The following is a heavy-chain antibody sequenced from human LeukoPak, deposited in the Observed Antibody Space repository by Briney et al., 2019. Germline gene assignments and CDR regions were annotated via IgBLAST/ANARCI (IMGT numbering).Heavy chain of an antibody. V-gene: IGHV1-2*02. CDR3: AARSSSGWFDY. J-gene: IGHJ4*02. CDR1: GYTFTSYD. Sequence: GASVKVSCKASGYTFTSYDINWVRQATGQGLEWMGWINPNSGGTNYAQKFQGRVTMTRDTSISTAYMELSRLRSDDTAVYYCAARSSSGWFDYWGQGTLVTVSS. CDR2: INPNSGGT. D-gene: IGHD6-19*01.